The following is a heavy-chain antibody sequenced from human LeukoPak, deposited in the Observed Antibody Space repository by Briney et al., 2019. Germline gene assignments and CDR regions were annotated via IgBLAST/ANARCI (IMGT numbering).Heavy chain of an antibody. J-gene: IGHJ3*02. V-gene: IGHV3-30*02. CDR1: GFTFSSYG. D-gene: IGHD4-17*01. CDR2: IRYDGSNK. CDR3: AKDYGDYADPYDAFDI. Sequence: GGSLRLSCAASGFTFSSYGMHWVRQAPGKGLEWVAFIRYDGSNKYYADSVKGRFTISRDNSKNTLYLQMNSLRAEDTAVYYCAKDYGDYADPYDAFDIWGQGTMVTVSS.